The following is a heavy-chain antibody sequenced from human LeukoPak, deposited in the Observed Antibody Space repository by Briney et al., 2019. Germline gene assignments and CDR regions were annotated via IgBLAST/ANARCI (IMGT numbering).Heavy chain of an antibody. CDR1: GFTFDDYA. J-gene: IGHJ5*01. D-gene: IGHD4-23*01. CDR2: ISWNSGSI. V-gene: IGHV3-9*01. CDR3: AKESSWGTVVTPGGPSA. Sequence: GGSLRLSCAASGFTFDDYAMHWVRQAPGKGLEWVSGISWNSGSIGYVDSVKGRFTISRDNAKNFLYLQMNSLRAEDTAVYYCAKESSWGTVVTPGGPSAWGXGILVTVSS.